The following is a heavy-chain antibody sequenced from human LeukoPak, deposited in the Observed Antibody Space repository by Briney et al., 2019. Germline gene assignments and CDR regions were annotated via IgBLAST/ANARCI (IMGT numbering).Heavy chain of an antibody. Sequence: GGSLRLSCAASGFSFSDYYMSWIRQAPGKGLEWVSYISSSGSTIYYADSVKGRFTISRDNAKDSLYLQMNSLRAEDTAVYYCARRHMTTVSNFDYWGQGTLVTVSS. CDR1: GFSFSDYY. CDR2: ISSSGSTI. V-gene: IGHV3-11*01. J-gene: IGHJ4*02. D-gene: IGHD4-17*01. CDR3: ARRHMTTVSNFDY.